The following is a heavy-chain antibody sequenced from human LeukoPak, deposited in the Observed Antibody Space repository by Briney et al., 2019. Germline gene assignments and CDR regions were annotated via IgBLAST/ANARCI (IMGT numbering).Heavy chain of an antibody. CDR2: IRYDGSNK. D-gene: IGHD1-26*01. Sequence: GGSLRLSCAASGFTFSSYGMHWVRQAPGKGLEWVAFIRYDGSNKYYADSVKGRFTISRDNSENTLYLQMNSLRAEDTAVYYCAMLAAAGVDYWGQGTLVTVSS. J-gene: IGHJ4*02. CDR3: AMLAAAGVDY. CDR1: GFTFSSYG. V-gene: IGHV3-30*02.